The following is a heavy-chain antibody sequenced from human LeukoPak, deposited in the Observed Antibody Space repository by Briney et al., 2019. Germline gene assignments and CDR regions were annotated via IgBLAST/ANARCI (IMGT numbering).Heavy chain of an antibody. V-gene: IGHV3-30-3*01. J-gene: IGHJ4*02. Sequence: GRSLRLSCAASGFIFSSYAMRWVRQAPGKGLEWVSVISYDGSNKYYADSVKGRFTISRDNSKNTLYLQMNSLRAEDTAVSYCARDGCKGSSTSCLDYWGPGTLVTVSS. CDR3: ARDGCKGSSTSCLDY. CDR1: GFIFSSYA. D-gene: IGHD2-2*01. CDR2: ISYDGSNK.